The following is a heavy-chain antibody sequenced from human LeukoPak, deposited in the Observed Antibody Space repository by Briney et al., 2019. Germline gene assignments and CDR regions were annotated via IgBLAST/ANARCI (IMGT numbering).Heavy chain of an antibody. D-gene: IGHD3-10*01. J-gene: IGHJ6*02. V-gene: IGHV4-59*08. CDR1: GGSISSYY. CDR2: IYYSGST. Sequence: SETLSLTCTVSGGSISSYYWSWIRQPPGKGLEWIGYIYYSGSTNYNPSLKSRVTISVDTSKNQFSLKLSSVTAADTAVYYCARTWYYGSGSYYNLYYYYGMDVWGQGTTVTVSS. CDR3: ARTWYYGSGSYYNLYYYYGMDV.